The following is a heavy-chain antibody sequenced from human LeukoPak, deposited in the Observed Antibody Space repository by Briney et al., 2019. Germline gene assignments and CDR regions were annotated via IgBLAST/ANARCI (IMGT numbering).Heavy chain of an antibody. V-gene: IGHV1-24*01. CDR3: ATAPRWGLVVVVAD. J-gene: IGHJ4*02. CDR2: FDPEDGET. CDR1: GDTLTELS. D-gene: IGHD2-15*01. Sequence: GASVKVSCKVSGDTLTELSMHWVRQAPGKGLEWMGGFDPEDGETIYAQKFQGRVTMTEDTSTDTAYMELSSLRSEDTAVYYCATAPRWGLVVVVADWGQGTLVTVSS.